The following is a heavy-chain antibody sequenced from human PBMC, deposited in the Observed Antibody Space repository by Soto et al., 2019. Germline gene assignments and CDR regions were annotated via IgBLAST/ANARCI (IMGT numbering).Heavy chain of an antibody. CDR1: GFTFSNYA. D-gene: IGHD3-10*01. V-gene: IGHV3-23*01. J-gene: IGHJ4*02. Sequence: HPGGSLRLSCAASGFTFSNYAMTWVRQAPGKGPEWISTVNNGGGGTYYADSVKGSITISRDNSKNPLFLQVSSLRAEDTAVYYCAKERLGRGIDYWGQGILVTVPS. CDR2: VNNGGGGT. CDR3: AKERLGRGIDY.